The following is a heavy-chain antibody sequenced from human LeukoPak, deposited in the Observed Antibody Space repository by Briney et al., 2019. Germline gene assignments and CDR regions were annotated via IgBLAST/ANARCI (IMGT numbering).Heavy chain of an antibody. Sequence: SSETLSLTCAVYGGSFSGYYWSWIRQPPGKGLEWIGEINHSGSTNYNLYLKSRVTISVDTSKNKFSLKLSSVTAADTAVYYCAKDRAGYCSSTSCYAEENGTEYYFDYWGQGTLVTVSS. D-gene: IGHD2-2*01. CDR1: GGSFSGYY. J-gene: IGHJ4*02. V-gene: IGHV4-34*01. CDR2: INHSGST. CDR3: AKDRAGYCSSTSCYAEENGTEYYFDY.